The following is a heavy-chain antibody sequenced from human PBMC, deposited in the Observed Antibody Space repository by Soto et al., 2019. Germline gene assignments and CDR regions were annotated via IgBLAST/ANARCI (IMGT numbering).Heavy chain of an antibody. Sequence: GGSLRLSCAASGFTFSSYGMHWVRQAPGKGLEWVAVIWYDGSNKYYVDSVKGRFTISRDNSKNTLYLQMNSLRAEDTAVYYCARARHSYNWFDPWGQGTLVTVSS. CDR3: ARARHSYNWFDP. J-gene: IGHJ5*02. V-gene: IGHV3-33*01. CDR2: IWYDGSNK. CDR1: GFTFSSYG. D-gene: IGHD6-6*01.